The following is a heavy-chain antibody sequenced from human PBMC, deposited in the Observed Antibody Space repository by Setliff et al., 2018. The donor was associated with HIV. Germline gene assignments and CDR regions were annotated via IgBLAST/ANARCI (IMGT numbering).Heavy chain of an antibody. CDR2: IYYSGST. Sequence: SETLSLTCAVYGGSFSGYYWSWIRQPPGKGLEWIGYIYYSGSTYYNPSLKSRVTISVDTSKNQFSLKLSSVTAADTAVYYCARGGYSSSWYTHYGMDVWGQGTTVTVSS. V-gene: IGHV4-34*01. D-gene: IGHD6-13*01. J-gene: IGHJ6*02. CDR1: GGSFSGYY. CDR3: ARGGYSSSWYTHYGMDV.